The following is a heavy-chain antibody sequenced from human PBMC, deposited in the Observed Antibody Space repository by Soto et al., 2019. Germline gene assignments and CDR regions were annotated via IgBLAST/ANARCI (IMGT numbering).Heavy chain of an antibody. J-gene: IGHJ6*02. CDR2: IIPIFGTA. D-gene: IGHD6-19*01. CDR3: ARDLTAAGWYGSHYGMDV. CDR1: GGTFSSYA. Sequence: QVQLVQSGAEVKKPGSSVKVSCKASGGTFSSYAISWVRQAPGQGLEWMGGIIPIFGTANYAQKFQGRVTITADESTSTAYMELSSLRSEDTAVCYCARDLTAAGWYGSHYGMDVWGQGTTVTVSS. V-gene: IGHV1-69*12.